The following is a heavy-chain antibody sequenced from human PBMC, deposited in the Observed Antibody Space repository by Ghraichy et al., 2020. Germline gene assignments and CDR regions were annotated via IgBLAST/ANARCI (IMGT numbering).Heavy chain of an antibody. D-gene: IGHD3-22*01. CDR2: MKSKPDGGTS. CDR3: TTLMSDNHY. J-gene: IGHJ4*02. CDR1: GFIFSNAW. Sequence: GESLNISCAASGFIFSNAWMTWVRQAPGTGPEWVGRMKSKPDGGTSDYAAPVKGRFTISRDDSRNTLYLQMNSLKAEDTAVYYCTTLMSDNHYWGQGTLVTVSS. V-gene: IGHV3-15*01.